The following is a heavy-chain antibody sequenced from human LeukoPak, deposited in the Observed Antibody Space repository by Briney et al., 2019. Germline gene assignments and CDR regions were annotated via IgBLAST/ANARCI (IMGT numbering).Heavy chain of an antibody. CDR3: ARDQHRFLEWLSSYYYYMDV. D-gene: IGHD3-3*01. V-gene: IGHV3-21*01. J-gene: IGHJ6*03. CDR1: GFTFSSYS. Sequence: GGSLRLSCAASGFTFSSYSMNWVRQAPGKGLEWVSSISSSSSCIYYADSVKGRFTISRDNAKNSLYLQMNSLRAEDTAVYYCARDQHRFLEWLSSYYYYMDVWGKGTTVTVSS. CDR2: ISSSSSCI.